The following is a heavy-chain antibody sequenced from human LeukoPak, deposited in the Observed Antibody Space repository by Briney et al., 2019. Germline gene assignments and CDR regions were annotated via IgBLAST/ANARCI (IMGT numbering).Heavy chain of an antibody. CDR3: ARVGNDLGSYYDY. D-gene: IGHD3-10*01. CDR2: INGDGSST. J-gene: IGHJ4*02. V-gene: IGHV3-74*01. Sequence: GGSLSFSCAAPGFTFSITWWTGFAQVQGKGWIWVSRINGDGSSTSYADSVKGRFTISRDNARNNLYLQMNNLRADDTAVYFCARVGNDLGSYYDYWGQGTLVTVSS. CDR1: GFTFSITW.